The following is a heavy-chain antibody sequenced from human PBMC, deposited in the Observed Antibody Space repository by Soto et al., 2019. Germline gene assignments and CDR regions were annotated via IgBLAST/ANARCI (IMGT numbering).Heavy chain of an antibody. J-gene: IGHJ6*02. Sequence: PSETLSLTCTVSGGSVSSGSYYWSWIRQPPGKGLEWIGYIYYSGSTNYNPSLKSRVAISVDTSKNQFSLKLSSVTAADTAVYYRARDHYSNYGYYYGMDVWGQGTTVTVSS. D-gene: IGHD4-4*01. CDR2: IYYSGST. CDR1: GGSVSSGSYY. V-gene: IGHV4-61*01. CDR3: ARDHYSNYGYYYGMDV.